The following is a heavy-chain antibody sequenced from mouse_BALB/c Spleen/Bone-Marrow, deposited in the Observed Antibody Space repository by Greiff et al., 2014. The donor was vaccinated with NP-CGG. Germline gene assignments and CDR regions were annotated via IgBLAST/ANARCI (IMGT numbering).Heavy chain of an antibody. J-gene: IGHJ4*01. CDR3: ARSGERYGAMDY. Sequence: DVMLVESGGGLVKPGGSLKLSCAASGFTFSDYYMYWVRQTPEKRLEWVATISDGGGYTYYPDSVWGRFTISRDNAKNNLYLRMSSLKSEDTAMYYCARSGERYGAMDYWGQGTSVTVFS. V-gene: IGHV5-4*02. CDR1: GFTFSDYY. CDR2: ISDGGGYT. D-gene: IGHD2-10*02.